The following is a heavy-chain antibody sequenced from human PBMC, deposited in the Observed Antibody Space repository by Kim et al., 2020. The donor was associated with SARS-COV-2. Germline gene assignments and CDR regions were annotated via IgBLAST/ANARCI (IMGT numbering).Heavy chain of an antibody. J-gene: IGHJ4*02. CDR3: ARGIAAAGTDSSGWSIYFDY. CDR2: INTNTGNP. CDR1: GYTFTSYA. D-gene: IGHD6-13*01. V-gene: IGHV7-4-1*02. Sequence: ASVKVSFKASGYTFTSYAMNWVRQAPGQGLEWMGWINTNTGNPTYAQGFTGRFVFSLDTSVSTAYLQISSLKAEDTAVYYCARGIAAAGTDSSGWSIYFDYWGQGTLVTVSS.